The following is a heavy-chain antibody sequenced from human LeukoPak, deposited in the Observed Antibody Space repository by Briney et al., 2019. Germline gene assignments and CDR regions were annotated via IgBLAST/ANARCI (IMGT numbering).Heavy chain of an antibody. CDR3: ATDGPCKYSSSWFVRDWFDP. J-gene: IGHJ5*02. D-gene: IGHD6-13*01. V-gene: IGHV1-24*01. CDR2: FDPEDGET. CDR1: GYTLTELS. Sequence: GASVKVSCKVSGYTLTELSMHWVRQAPGKGLEWMGGFDPEDGETIYAQKFQGRVTMTEDTSTDTAYMELSSLRSEDTAVYYCATDGPCKYSSSWFVRDWFDPWGQGTLVTVSS.